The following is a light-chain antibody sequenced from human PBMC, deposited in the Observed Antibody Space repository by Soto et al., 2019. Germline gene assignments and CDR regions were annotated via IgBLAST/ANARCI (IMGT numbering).Light chain of an antibody. CDR1: KLGNKY. J-gene: IGLJ2*01. CDR2: QDT. CDR3: QAWDSSTVV. V-gene: IGLV3-1*01. Sequence: SYELTQPPSVSVSPGQTASITCSGDKLGNKYVCWYQQKPGQSPVLVIYQDTKRPSGIPERFSGSNSGNTATLTISGTQAMDEADYYCQAWDSSTVVFGGGTKLTVL.